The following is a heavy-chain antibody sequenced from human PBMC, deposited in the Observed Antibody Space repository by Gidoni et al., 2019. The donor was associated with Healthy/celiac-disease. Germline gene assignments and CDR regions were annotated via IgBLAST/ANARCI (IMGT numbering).Heavy chain of an antibody. V-gene: IGHV3-30-3*01. D-gene: IGHD3-3*01. CDR1: GLPFSRYA. J-gene: IGHJ4*02. CDR2: ISYDGSNK. CDR3: ARADNDFWSGYYLFDY. Sequence: QVQLVESGGGVVQPGRSLRLSCAASGLPFSRYAIHWVRQAPGKGLEWVAVISYDGSNKYYADSVKGRFTISRDNSKNTLYLQMNSLRAEDTAVYYCARADNDFWSGYYLFDYWGQGTLVTVSS.